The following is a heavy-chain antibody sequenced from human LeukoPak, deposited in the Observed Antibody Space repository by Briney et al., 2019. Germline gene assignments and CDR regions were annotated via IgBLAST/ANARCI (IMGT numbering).Heavy chain of an antibody. J-gene: IGHJ4*02. CDR3: ARVYIVVVPAALSLFDY. Sequence: PSETLSLTCTLSGGPISNYQWSWIRQPPGKGLEWIGNIYYSGTANYNPSLKSRVIISVDTSKNQFSLKLSPVTAADTAVYYCARVYIVVVPAALSLFDYWGQGTLVTVSS. CDR2: IYYSGTA. D-gene: IGHD2-2*01. V-gene: IGHV4-59*08. CDR1: GGPISNYQ.